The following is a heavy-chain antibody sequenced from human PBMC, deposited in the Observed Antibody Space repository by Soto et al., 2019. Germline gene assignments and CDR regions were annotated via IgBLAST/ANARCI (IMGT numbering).Heavy chain of an antibody. V-gene: IGHV3-11*01. Sequence: GGSLRLSCAASGFTFSDYYMSWIRQAPGKGLEWVSYISSSGGTIYYADSVKGRFNISRDNAKNSLYLQMNSLRAEDTAVYYCAREPGQLRAAIREPFFDFWGQGTLVTGSS. J-gene: IGHJ4*02. CDR1: GFTFSDYY. CDR3: AREPGQLRAAIREPFFDF. CDR2: ISSSGGTI. D-gene: IGHD2-2*02.